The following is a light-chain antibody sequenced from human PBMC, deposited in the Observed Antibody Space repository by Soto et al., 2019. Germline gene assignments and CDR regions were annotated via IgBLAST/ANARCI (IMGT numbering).Light chain of an antibody. CDR1: QSVSSK. V-gene: IGKV3-15*01. Sequence: EIVMTQSPATLSVSPGERVTLSCRASQSVSSKLAWYQQKPGQAPRLLIYGASTRATGIPARFSGSGSGTAFTLTISSLQSEDFAVYYCQQYNYWPPTFGQGTKVEIK. CDR3: QQYNYWPPT. CDR2: GAS. J-gene: IGKJ1*01.